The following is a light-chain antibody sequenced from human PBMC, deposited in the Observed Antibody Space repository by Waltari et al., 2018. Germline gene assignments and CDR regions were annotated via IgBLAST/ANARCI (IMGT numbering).Light chain of an antibody. CDR3: QTWGHGTWV. Sequence: QLVLTQSPSASASLGASVKLTCTLSSGHSSNVIAWHQQQPEKGPRYLMKVNSDGSHSKGDKIPDRFSGSSSGAEHYLTISSLQSEDEADYYCQTWGHGTWVFGGGTKLTVL. CDR1: SGHSSNV. V-gene: IGLV4-69*01. J-gene: IGLJ3*02. CDR2: VNSDGSH.